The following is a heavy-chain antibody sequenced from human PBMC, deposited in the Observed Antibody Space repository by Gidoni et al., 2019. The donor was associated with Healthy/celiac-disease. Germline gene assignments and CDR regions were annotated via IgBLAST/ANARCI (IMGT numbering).Heavy chain of an antibody. CDR3: ARGPGKTTVTKGGWFDP. V-gene: IGHV1-8*03. D-gene: IGHD4-17*01. J-gene: IGHJ5*01. CDR2: MNPNSGNT. CDR1: GYTFPSYD. Sequence: QVQLVQSGAEVKKPGASVKVSCKASGYTFPSYDINWVRQATGQGLEWMGWMNPNSGNTGYAQKFQGRVTITRNTSISTAYMELSSLRSEDTAVYYCARGPGKTTVTKGGWFDPWGQGTLVTVSS.